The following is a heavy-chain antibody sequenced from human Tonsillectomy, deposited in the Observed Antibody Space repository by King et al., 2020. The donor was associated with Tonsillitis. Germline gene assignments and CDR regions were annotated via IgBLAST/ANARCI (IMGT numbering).Heavy chain of an antibody. J-gene: IGHJ4*02. Sequence: VQLVQSGGGVVQPGRSLRLSCAASAFTFSSYAMHWVRQAPGKGLEWVAVMSYDGSNKYYADSVKGRFTISRDNSKNTLYLQMNSLRPEDTAVYYCARDAAIVVVVDATGDFDYWGQGTLVTVSS. CDR2: MSYDGSNK. CDR1: AFTFSSYA. V-gene: IGHV3-30-3*01. D-gene: IGHD2-15*01. CDR3: ARDAAIVVVVDATGDFDY.